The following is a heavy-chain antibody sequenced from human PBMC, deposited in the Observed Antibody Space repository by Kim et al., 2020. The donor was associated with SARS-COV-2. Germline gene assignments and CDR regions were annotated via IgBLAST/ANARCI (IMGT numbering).Heavy chain of an antibody. CDR1: GGSFSGYY. V-gene: IGHV4-34*01. D-gene: IGHD2-21*02. J-gene: IGHJ4*02. CDR3: ARAEVTKPRVDY. CDR2: INHSGST. Sequence: SETLSLTCAVYGGSFSGYYWSWIRQPPGKGLEWIGEINHSGSTNYNPSLKSRVTISVDTSKNQFSLKLSSVTAADTAVYYCARAEVTKPRVDYWGQGTLVTVSS.